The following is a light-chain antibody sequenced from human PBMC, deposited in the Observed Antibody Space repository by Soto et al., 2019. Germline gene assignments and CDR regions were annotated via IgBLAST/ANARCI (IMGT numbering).Light chain of an antibody. CDR1: QSVSSSY. J-gene: IGKJ4*01. CDR2: GAS. V-gene: IGKV3-20*01. CDR3: QQYGSSLRLLT. Sequence: EIVLTQSPGTLSLSPGERATLSCRASQSVSSSYLAWYQQKPGQAPRLLIYGASSRATGIPDRFSGSGSGTDFTLTISRLEPEDFAVYYCQQYGSSLRLLTFGGGTKVEIK.